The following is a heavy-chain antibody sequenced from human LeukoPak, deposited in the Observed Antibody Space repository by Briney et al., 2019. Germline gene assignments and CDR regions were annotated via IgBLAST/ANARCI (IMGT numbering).Heavy chain of an antibody. J-gene: IGHJ3*02. D-gene: IGHD4-23*01. Sequence: SVKVSCKASGGTFSSYAISWVRQAPGQGLEWMGEIIPIFGTANYAQKFQGRVTITADESTSTAYMELSSLRSEDTAVYYCARDRGYGGNPNDAFDIWGQGTMVTVSS. CDR1: GGTFSSYA. CDR3: ARDRGYGGNPNDAFDI. CDR2: IIPIFGTA. V-gene: IGHV1-69*13.